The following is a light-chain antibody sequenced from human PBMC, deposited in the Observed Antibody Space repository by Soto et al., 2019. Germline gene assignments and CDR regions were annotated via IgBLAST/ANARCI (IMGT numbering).Light chain of an antibody. Sequence: IQMTQSPSSLSASVGDRVTITCRASQSISKYLNWYQQKPGNAPQLLIYAASSLHSAVPSRWSGSGSGTDVTLTISSLQPEDFATDYCQQSYSAPPLTFGGGTNVEFK. CDR3: QQSYSAPPLT. J-gene: IGKJ4*01. CDR1: QSISKY. CDR2: AAS. V-gene: IGKV1-39*01.